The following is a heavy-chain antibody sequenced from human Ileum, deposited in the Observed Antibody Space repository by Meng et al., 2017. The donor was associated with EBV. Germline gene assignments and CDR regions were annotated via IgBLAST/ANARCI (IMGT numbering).Heavy chain of an antibody. V-gene: IGHV1-18*01. D-gene: IGHD4-17*01. Sequence: QVQLVQSGGEGKKPGASVKVSCKASGYTCINNGFSWVRQAPGQGLEWMGWISTFNGNTNYAQKFQGRLTVTTDTSTNTAYMELRNLRSDDTAVYYCASNGDEVDYWGQGTLVTVSS. CDR3: ASNGDEVDY. CDR2: ISTFNGNT. CDR1: GYTCINNG. J-gene: IGHJ4*02.